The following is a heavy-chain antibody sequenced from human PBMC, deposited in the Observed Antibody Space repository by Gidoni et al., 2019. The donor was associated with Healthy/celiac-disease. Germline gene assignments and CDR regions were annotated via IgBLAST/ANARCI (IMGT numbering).Heavy chain of an antibody. CDR1: GFTFTSSA. D-gene: IGHD5-12*01. CDR2: IVVGSGNT. CDR3: AASQYSGYDSPFDY. J-gene: IGHJ4*02. V-gene: IGHV1-58*01. Sequence: QIQLVQSGPEVKKPGTSVKVSCKASGFTFTSSAVQWVRQARGQRLEWIGWIVVGSGNTNYAQKFQERVTITRDMSTSTAYMELSSLRSEDTAVYYCAASQYSGYDSPFDYWGQGTLVTVSS.